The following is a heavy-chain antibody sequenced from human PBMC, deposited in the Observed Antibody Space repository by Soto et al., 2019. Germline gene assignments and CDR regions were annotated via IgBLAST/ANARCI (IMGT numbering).Heavy chain of an antibody. D-gene: IGHD3-10*01. V-gene: IGHV4-59*01. Sequence: SETLSLTCTVSGGSISSYYWSWIRQPPGKGLEWIGYIYYSGSTNYNPSLKSRVTISVDTSKNQFSLKLSSVTAADTAVYYCARAYYYGSGSYYNAYWFDPWGQGTMVTVS. CDR1: GGSISSYY. J-gene: IGHJ5*02. CDR3: ARAYYYGSGSYYNAYWFDP. CDR2: IYYSGST.